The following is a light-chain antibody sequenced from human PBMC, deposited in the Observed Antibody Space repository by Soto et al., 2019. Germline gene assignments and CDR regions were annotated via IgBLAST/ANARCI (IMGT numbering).Light chain of an antibody. J-gene: IGKJ1*01. CDR2: GAY. Sequence: DIQMTQSPSSLSASVGDTVTITCRASQSINNYLNWYQQKPGKAPNLLIYGAYSLQSGVPSRFSGSGSETDFTLTISSLQPEDFATYYCHQSYILPMTFGQGTKVEVK. V-gene: IGKV1-39*01. CDR1: QSINNY. CDR3: HQSYILPMT.